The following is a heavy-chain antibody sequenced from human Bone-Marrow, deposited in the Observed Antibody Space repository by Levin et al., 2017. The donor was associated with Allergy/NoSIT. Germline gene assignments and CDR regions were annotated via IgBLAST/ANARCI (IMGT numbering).Heavy chain of an antibody. V-gene: IGHV3-21*01. Sequence: GGSLRLSCAASGFTFSSYSMNWVRQAPGKGLEWVSSISSSSSYIYYADSVKGRFTISRDNAKNSLYLQMNSLRAEDTAVYYCARVLPGTTRGPPDNDYWGQGTLVTVSS. CDR3: ARVLPGTTRGPPDNDY. J-gene: IGHJ4*02. CDR2: ISSSSSYI. CDR1: GFTFSSYS. D-gene: IGHD1-7*01.